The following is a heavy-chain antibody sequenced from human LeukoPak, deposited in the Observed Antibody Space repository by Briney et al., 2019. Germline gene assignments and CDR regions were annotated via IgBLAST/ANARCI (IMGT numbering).Heavy chain of an antibody. CDR2: IYYSGSI. CDR1: GYSISSGDH. J-gene: IGHJ4*02. D-gene: IGHD4-17*01. Sequence: SETLSLTCAVSGYSISSGDHWGWIRQPPGKGLEWIGSIYYSGSIYYNPSLKSRVTISIDTSKNQFSLKLSSVTAADTAVYYCARERSHGDSGEYYFYYWGQGTLVTVSS. V-gene: IGHV4-38-2*02. CDR3: ARERSHGDSGEYYFYY.